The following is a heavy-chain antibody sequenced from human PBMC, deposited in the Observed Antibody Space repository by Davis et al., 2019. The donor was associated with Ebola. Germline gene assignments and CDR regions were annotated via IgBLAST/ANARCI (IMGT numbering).Heavy chain of an antibody. D-gene: IGHD6-19*01. Sequence: AASVQVSCKASGYTFTSYYMHWVRQAPGQGLEWMGIINPSGGSTSYAQKFQGRVTMTRDTSTSTVYMELRSLRSDDTAVYYCARDLGKTLADHADYWGQGTLVTVSS. CDR1: GYTFTSYY. V-gene: IGHV1-46*01. CDR2: INPSGGST. CDR3: ARDLGKTLADHADY. J-gene: IGHJ4*02.